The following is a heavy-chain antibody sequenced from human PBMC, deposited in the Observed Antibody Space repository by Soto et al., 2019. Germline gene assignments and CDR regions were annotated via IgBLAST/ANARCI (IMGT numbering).Heavy chain of an antibody. D-gene: IGHD3-10*01. CDR2: INPNSGGT. CDR3: ARASRITMVRGVPRGFDP. Sequence: ASVKVSCTASGYTFTGYYMHWVRQAPGQGLEWMGWINPNSGGTNYAQKFQGWVTMTRDTSISTAYMELSRLRSDDTAVYYCARASRITMVRGVPRGFDPWGQGTLVTVSS. CDR1: GYTFTGYY. J-gene: IGHJ5*02. V-gene: IGHV1-2*04.